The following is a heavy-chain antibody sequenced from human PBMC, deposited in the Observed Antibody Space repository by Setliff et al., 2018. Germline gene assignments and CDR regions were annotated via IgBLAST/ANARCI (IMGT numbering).Heavy chain of an antibody. CDR2: IYHSGSA. CDR1: GDSISSGDYF. D-gene: IGHD1-26*01. J-gene: IGHJ3*01. V-gene: IGHV4-30-4*08. Sequence: SSETLSLTCTVSGDSISSGDYFWSWIRPPPGKGLEWIAYIYHSGSAYYNPSLRSRVTMSVDTSKNQFSLHLTSVTDADTAVYYCAREVGTSTSSDAFDVWGQGMMVTVSS. CDR3: AREVGTSTSSDAFDV.